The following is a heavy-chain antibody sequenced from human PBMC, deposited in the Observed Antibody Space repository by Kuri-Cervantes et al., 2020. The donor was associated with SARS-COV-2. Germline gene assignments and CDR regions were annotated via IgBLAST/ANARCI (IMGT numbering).Heavy chain of an antibody. V-gene: IGHV4-34*01. J-gene: IGHJ4*02. CDR3: ANYGDSLYFDY. CDR2: INHSGST. D-gene: IGHD4-17*01. Sequence: SQTLSLTCAVYGGSFSGYYWSWIRQPPGKGLEWIGEINHSGSTNYNPSLKSRVTISVDTSKNQFSLRLSSVTAADTAVYYCANYGDSLYFDYWGQGTLVTVSS. CDR1: GGSFSGYY.